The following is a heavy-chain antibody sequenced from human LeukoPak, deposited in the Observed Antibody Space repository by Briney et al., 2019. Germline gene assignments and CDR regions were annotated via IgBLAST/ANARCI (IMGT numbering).Heavy chain of an antibody. J-gene: IGHJ4*02. Sequence: NWVRXAXXKGLEWLSYISSSSTIYYADSVKGRFTISRDNAKNSLFLQMNSLRDEDTAVYYCARDEGPIDYWGQGTLVTVSS. V-gene: IGHV3-48*02. CDR3: ARDEGPIDY. CDR2: ISSSSTI.